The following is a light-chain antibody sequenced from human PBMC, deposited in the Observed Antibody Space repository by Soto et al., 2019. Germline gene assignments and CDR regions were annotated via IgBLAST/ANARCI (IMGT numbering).Light chain of an antibody. V-gene: IGLV2-14*01. J-gene: IGLJ1*01. CDR3: SSYTTSNTRQIV. CDR2: DVS. CDR1: SSDVGGYNF. Sequence: QSALTQPASVSGSPGQSITISCTGTSSDVGGYNFVSWYQQHPGKAPKFMIYDVSNRPSGVSNRFSGSKSGNTASLTISGLQAEADADYSCSSYTTSNTRQIVFGTGTKLTVL.